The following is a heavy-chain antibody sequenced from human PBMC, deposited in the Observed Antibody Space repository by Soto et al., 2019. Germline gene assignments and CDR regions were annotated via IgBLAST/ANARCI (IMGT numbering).Heavy chain of an antibody. J-gene: IGHJ6*04. CDR3: GRDRGRQRVRYYYYGMDV. Sequence: PSQTLSLPCVISGDSVSSNSAAWNWIRQSPSRGLEWLGRTYYRSKWYNDYAVSVKSRITINPDTSKNQFSLQLNSVAPEETAVYYCGRDRGRQRVRYYYYGMDVWGEGTTVTVGS. D-gene: IGHD6-6*01. V-gene: IGHV6-1*01. CDR2: TYYRSKWYN. CDR1: GDSVSSNSAA.